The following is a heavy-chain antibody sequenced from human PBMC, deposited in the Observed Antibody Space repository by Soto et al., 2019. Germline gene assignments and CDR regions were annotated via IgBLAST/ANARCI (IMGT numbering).Heavy chain of an antibody. V-gene: IGHV4-34*01. J-gene: IGHJ4*02. CDR1: GGSFSGYY. CDR2: INHSGST. CDR3: ARDQITGLFDY. Sequence: QVQLQQWGAGLLKPSETLSLTCAVYGGSFSGYYWTWIRQPPGTGLEWIGEINHSGSTNYNPSLTSRVTLSVDPTKNQFSLKLTSVTAADTAVYYGARDQITGLFDYWGQGTLVTVSS. D-gene: IGHD2-8*02.